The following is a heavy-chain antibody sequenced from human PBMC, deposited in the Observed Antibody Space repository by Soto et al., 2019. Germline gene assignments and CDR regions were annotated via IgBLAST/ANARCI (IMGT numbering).Heavy chain of an antibody. J-gene: IGHJ6*03. D-gene: IGHD6-13*01. CDR2: MNPNSGNT. Sequence: ASVKVSCKASGYTFTSYDINWVRQATGQGLEWMGWMNPNSGNTGYAQKFQGRVTMTRNTSISTAYMELSSLRSEDTAVYYCARGPLKDSSSWDSHYYYYMDVWGKGTTVTVSS. V-gene: IGHV1-8*01. CDR1: GYTFTSYD. CDR3: ARGPLKDSSSWDSHYYYYMDV.